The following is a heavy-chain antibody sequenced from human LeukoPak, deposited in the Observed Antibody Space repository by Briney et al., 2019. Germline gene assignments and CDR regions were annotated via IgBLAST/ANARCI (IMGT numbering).Heavy chain of an antibody. V-gene: IGHV4-34*01. CDR2: INHSGST. J-gene: IGHJ5*02. Sequence: SETLSLTCAVYGGSFSGYYWSWIRQPPGKGLEWIGEINHSGSTNYNPSLKSRVTISVDTSKNQFSLKLSSVTAADTAVYYCARGVLLWFGERWFDPWGQGTLVTVSS. CDR3: ARGVLLWFGERWFDP. D-gene: IGHD3-10*01. CDR1: GGSFSGYY.